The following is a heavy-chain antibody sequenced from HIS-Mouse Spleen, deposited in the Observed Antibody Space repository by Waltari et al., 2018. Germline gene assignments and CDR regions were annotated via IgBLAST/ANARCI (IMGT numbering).Heavy chain of an antibody. CDR3: ARGEAEIAAAAYYYYYGMDV. CDR1: GGSFSGYY. Sequence: QVQLQQWGAGLWKPSETLSLTCAVYGGSFSGYYWSGIHQPPGKGRERIGEINHSGSTNYNPSLKSRVTISGDTSKNQFSLKLSSVTAADTAVYYCARGEAEIAAAAYYYYYGMDVWGQGTTVTVSS. CDR2: INHSGST. D-gene: IGHD6-13*01. J-gene: IGHJ6*02. V-gene: IGHV4-34*01.